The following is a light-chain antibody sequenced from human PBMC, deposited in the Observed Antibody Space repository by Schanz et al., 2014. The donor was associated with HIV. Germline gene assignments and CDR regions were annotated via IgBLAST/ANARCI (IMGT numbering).Light chain of an antibody. CDR3: SSYEGIHNWV. CDR1: SSDVGGYNY. J-gene: IGLJ2*01. CDR2: EVN. V-gene: IGLV2-8*01. Sequence: QSALTQPPSASGSPGQSVTISCTGTSSDVGGYNYVPWYQHHPGKAPKLLISEVNKRPSGVPDRFSGSKSGNTASLTVSGLQAEDEADYYCSSYEGIHNWVFGGGTKLTVL.